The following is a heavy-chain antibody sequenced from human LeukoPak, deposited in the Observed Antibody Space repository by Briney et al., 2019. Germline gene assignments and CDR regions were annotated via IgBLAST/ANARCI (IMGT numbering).Heavy chain of an antibody. V-gene: IGHV4-39*01. CDR1: GGSISSSSYY. CDR3: ARPLGGMDV. Sequence: SETLSLTCTVSGGSISSSSYYWGWIRQPPGKGLEWIGSIYHSGSTYYNPSLKSRVTISVDTSKNQFSLKLSSVTAADTAVYYCARPLGGMDVWGQGTTVTVSS. CDR2: IYHSGST. J-gene: IGHJ6*02.